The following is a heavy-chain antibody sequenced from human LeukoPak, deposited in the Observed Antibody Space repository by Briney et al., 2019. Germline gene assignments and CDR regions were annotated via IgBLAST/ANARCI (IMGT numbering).Heavy chain of an antibody. J-gene: IGHJ3*02. V-gene: IGHV4-31*03. CDR3: ARGYCSSTSCYWGRAFDI. CDR1: GGYISSGGYY. D-gene: IGHD2-2*01. Sequence: PSETLSLTCTVSGGYISSGGYYWSWIRQHPGKGLEWIGYIYYSGSTYYNPSLKSRVTISVDTSKNQFSLKLSSVTAADTAVYYCARGYCSSTSCYWGRAFDIWGQGTMVTVSS. CDR2: IYYSGST.